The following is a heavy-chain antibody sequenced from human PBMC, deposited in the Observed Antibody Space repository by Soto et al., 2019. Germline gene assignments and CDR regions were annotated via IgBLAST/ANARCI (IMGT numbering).Heavy chain of an antibody. V-gene: IGHV4-59*01. Sequence: PSETLSLTCTVSGGSISSYYWSWIRQPPGKELEWIGYIYYSGSTNYNPSLKSRVTISVDTSKNQFSLKLSSVTAADTAVYYCAREGGCPRARSSGSRFDYWGQGTLVTVSS. D-gene: IGHD1-26*01. J-gene: IGHJ4*02. CDR2: IYYSGST. CDR3: AREGGCPRARSSGSRFDY. CDR1: GGSISSYY.